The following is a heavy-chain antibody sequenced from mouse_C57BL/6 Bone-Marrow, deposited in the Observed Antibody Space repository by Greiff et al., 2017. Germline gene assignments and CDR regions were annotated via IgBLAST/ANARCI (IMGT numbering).Heavy chain of an antibody. CDR1: GFNIKDDY. Sequence: VQLQQSGAELVRPGASVKLSCTASGFNIKDDYMHWVKLRPEPGLEWIGWIDPETGDTEYASKFQGKATITADTSSNTAYLQLSSLTSEDTAVYYCTTFITTVVAFDYWGQGTTRTVSS. D-gene: IGHD1-1*01. CDR2: IDPETGDT. J-gene: IGHJ2*01. CDR3: TTFITTVVAFDY. V-gene: IGHV14-4*01.